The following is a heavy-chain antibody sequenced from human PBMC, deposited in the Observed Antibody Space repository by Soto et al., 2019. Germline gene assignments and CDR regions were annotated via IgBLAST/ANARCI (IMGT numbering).Heavy chain of an antibody. J-gene: IGHJ4*02. V-gene: IGHV4-31*03. CDR1: GGSISSGGYY. CDR2: IHYSGST. D-gene: IGHD6-6*01. CDR3: AGGIAARPSYFDY. Sequence: QVQLQESGPGLVKPSQTLSLTCTVSGGSISSGGYYWSWIRQHPGKGLEWIGYIHYSGSTYYNPSLKGRVTISVDTSKNQFSLKLSSVTAADTAVYYCAGGIAARPSYFDYWGQGTLVTVSS.